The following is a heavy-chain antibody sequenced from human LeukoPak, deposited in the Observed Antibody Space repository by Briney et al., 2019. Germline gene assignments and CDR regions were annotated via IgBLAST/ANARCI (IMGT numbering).Heavy chain of an antibody. CDR3: ARDAGNSGYGCDL. V-gene: IGHV3-48*01. Sequence: PGGSLRLSCAASGFTFSQYSMNWVRQAPGKGLEWVSHIRSSSETFYADSVKGRFTISRDNDRNSLYLQMNNLRGEDMAIYYCARDAGNSGYGCDLWGQGTLVTVSS. CDR2: IRSSSET. J-gene: IGHJ5*02. CDR1: GFTFSQYS. D-gene: IGHD5-12*01.